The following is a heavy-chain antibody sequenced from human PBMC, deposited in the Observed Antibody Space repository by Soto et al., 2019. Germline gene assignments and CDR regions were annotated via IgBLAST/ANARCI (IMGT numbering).Heavy chain of an antibody. CDR1: GYTFTTYG. D-gene: IGHD1-1*01. V-gene: IGHV1-18*01. J-gene: IGHJ4*02. CDR3: ARGRYGDY. CDR2: ISAHNDNT. Sequence: QVHLVQSGAEVRKPGASVKVSCKGSGYTFTTYGITWVRQAPGQGLEWMGWISAHNDNTNYAQKVQGRVTVTRDTSTSTAYMELRNLRSDDTAVYYCARGRYGDYWGRGALVTVSS.